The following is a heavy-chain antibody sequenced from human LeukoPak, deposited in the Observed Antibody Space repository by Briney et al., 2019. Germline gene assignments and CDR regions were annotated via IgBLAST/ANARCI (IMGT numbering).Heavy chain of an antibody. D-gene: IGHD6-19*01. Sequence: GRSLRLSCAASGFTFSSYGMHWVRQAPGKGLEWVAVISYDGSNKYYADSVKGRFTISRDNSKNTLYLQMNSLRAEDTAVYYCARDPYSSGWYSEGGYWGQGTLVTVSS. CDR3: ARDPYSSGWYSEGGY. CDR2: ISYDGSNK. J-gene: IGHJ4*02. CDR1: GFTFSSYG. V-gene: IGHV3-30*03.